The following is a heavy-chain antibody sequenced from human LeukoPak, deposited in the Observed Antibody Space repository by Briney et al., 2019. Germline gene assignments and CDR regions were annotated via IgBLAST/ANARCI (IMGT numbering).Heavy chain of an antibody. CDR1: GFTFSSYA. CDR3: AKDLIYGGNSWYFDL. J-gene: IGHJ2*01. D-gene: IGHD4-23*01. V-gene: IGHV3-23*01. Sequence: GGSLRLSCAASGFTFSSYAMSWVRQAPRKGLEWVSAISGSGGSTYYADSVKGRFTISRDNSKNALYLQMNSLRAEDTAVYYCAKDLIYGGNSWYFDLWGRGTLVTVSS. CDR2: ISGSGGST.